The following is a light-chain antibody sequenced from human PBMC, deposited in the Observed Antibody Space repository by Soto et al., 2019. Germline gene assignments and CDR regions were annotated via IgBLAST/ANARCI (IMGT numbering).Light chain of an antibody. Sequence: EAVLTQSPATLSVSPGERATLSCRASQSVSSNLAWYQQKPGQAPRLLIYGASTRATGIPARFSGSGSGTEFTLTISSLQSEDFAVYYCQQYNNWPRGTFGQGTRPEIK. V-gene: IGKV3-15*01. CDR1: QSVSSN. J-gene: IGKJ5*01. CDR2: GAS. CDR3: QQYNNWPRGT.